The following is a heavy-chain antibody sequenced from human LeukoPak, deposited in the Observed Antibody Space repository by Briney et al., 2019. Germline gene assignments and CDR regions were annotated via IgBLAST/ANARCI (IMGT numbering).Heavy chain of an antibody. Sequence: SETLSLTCSVSGGSISSYYWSWIRQPPGKGLEWIGYIYYSGSTNYNPSLKSRVTISVDTSKNQFSLKLSSVTAADTAVYYCARAVYVGVVTATLMDVWGKGTTVTVSS. J-gene: IGHJ6*03. CDR1: GGSISSYY. CDR2: IYYSGST. V-gene: IGHV4-59*01. CDR3: ARAVYVGVVTATLMDV. D-gene: IGHD2-21*02.